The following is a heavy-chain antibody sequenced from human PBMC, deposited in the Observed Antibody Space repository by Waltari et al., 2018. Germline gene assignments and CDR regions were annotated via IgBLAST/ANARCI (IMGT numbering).Heavy chain of an antibody. CDR3: ARERVAAALGTFDY. D-gene: IGHD6-13*01. V-gene: IGHV4-38-2*02. Sequence: QVQLQESGPGLVKPSETLSLTCTVSGYSISSGYYWGWIRQPPGKGLEWIGSIYHSGITYYNPSLKSRVTISVDTSKNQFSLKLSSVTAADTAVYYCARERVAAALGTFDYWGQGTLVTVSS. CDR1: GYSISSGYY. J-gene: IGHJ4*02. CDR2: IYHSGIT.